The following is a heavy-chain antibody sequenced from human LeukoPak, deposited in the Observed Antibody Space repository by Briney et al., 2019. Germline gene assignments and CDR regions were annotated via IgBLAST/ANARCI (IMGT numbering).Heavy chain of an antibody. J-gene: IGHJ5*02. V-gene: IGHV4-34*01. D-gene: IGHD2-15*01. CDR1: GGSFSGYY. CDR2: IYYTGST. CDR3: ARTLYSINWFDP. Sequence: SETLSLTCAVYGGSFSGYYWSWIRQPPGKGLEWIGSIYYTGSTYYNPSLKSRVTISVDTSKNQFSLRLSSVTAADTAVYYCARTLYSINWFDPWGQGTLVTVSS.